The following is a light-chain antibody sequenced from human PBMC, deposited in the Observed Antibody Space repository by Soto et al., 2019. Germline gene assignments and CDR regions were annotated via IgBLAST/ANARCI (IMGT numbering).Light chain of an antibody. CDR1: SSDVGGYNY. Sequence: QSVLTQPPSSSGFPGQSVTISCTGTSSDVGGYNYVSWYQQHPGKAPKLMIYEVTKRPSGVPDRFSASKSGNTASLTVSGLQAEDEADYYCSSYAGSNNLVFGTGTKVTVL. CDR2: EVT. J-gene: IGLJ1*01. V-gene: IGLV2-8*01. CDR3: SSYAGSNNLV.